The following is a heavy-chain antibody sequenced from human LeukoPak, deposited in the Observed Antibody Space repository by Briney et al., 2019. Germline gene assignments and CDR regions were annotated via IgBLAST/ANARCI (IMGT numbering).Heavy chain of an antibody. J-gene: IGHJ1*01. V-gene: IGHV1-2*02. CDR2: INPNSGGT. CDR1: GYTFTGNY. Sequence: RASVKVSCKASGYTFTGNYMHWVRQAPGQGLEWMGWINPNSGGTNYAQKFQGRVTMTRDTSIGTAHMELNRLRSDDTAVYYCARGSYDSSDFEYFHHWGQGTLVTVSS. D-gene: IGHD3-22*01. CDR3: ARGSYDSSDFEYFHH.